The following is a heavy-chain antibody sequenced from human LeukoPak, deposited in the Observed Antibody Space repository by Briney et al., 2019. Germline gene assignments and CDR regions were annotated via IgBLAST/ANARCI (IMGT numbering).Heavy chain of an antibody. CDR1: GVPISSSNSY. CDR2: IYYSGNT. Sequence: SETLSLTCTVSGVPISSSNSYWGWIRQPPGKGLEWIGSIYYSGNTYYNASLKSQVSISIDTSKNQFSLRLTSVTAADTAVYYCARQTGSGLFILPGGQGTLVTVSS. CDR3: ARQTGSGLFILP. D-gene: IGHD3/OR15-3a*01. V-gene: IGHV4-39*01. J-gene: IGHJ4*02.